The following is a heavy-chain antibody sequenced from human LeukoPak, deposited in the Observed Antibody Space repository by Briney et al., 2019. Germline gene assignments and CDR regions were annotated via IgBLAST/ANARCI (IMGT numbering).Heavy chain of an antibody. CDR2: IRGNSETT. CDR1: GFTFCAYA. D-gene: IGHD6-19*01. J-gene: IGHJ4*02. Sequence: GGSLSLSRAPSGFTFCAYAITCVSQARGKGLEWVLAIRGNSETTYSADSVRGRFTISRDHSKDTVYLQISSLRVEETAVYYCAREQSGTRGWYTVDYLGEGDLVAVSS. V-gene: IGHV3-23*01. CDR3: AREQSGTRGWYTVDY.